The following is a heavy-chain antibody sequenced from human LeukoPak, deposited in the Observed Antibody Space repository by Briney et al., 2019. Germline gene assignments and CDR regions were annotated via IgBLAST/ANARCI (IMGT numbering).Heavy chain of an antibody. D-gene: IGHD3-10*01. V-gene: IGHV3-7*01. CDR1: GFTFSNYW. Sequence: PGGSLRLSCAASGFTFSNYWMNWLRQAPGKGLEWVANINQDGSAKYYVDSMGGRFTISRDNAQNSLYLQMNNLRGEDTAVYYCANDYYGSVSLWGQGTMVTVSS. J-gene: IGHJ3*01. CDR2: INQDGSAK. CDR3: ANDYYGSVSL.